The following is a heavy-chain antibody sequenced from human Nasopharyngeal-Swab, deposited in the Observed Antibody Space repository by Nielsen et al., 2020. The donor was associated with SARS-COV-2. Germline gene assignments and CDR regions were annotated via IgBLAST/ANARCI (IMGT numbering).Heavy chain of an antibody. V-gene: IGHV3-11*04. D-gene: IGHD6-13*01. CDR1: GFTVSSNY. CDR3: ARDPIGYSSSSWWFGP. Sequence: GGSLRLSCAASGFTVSSNYMSWVRQAPGKGLEWVSYISSSGSTIYYADSVKGRFTISRDNAKNSLYLQMNSLRAEDTAVYYCARDPIGYSSSSWWFGPWGQGTLVTVSS. J-gene: IGHJ5*02. CDR2: ISSSGSTI.